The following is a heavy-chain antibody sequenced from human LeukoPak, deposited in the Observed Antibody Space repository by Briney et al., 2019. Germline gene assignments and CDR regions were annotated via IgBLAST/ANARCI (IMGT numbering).Heavy chain of an antibody. CDR2: ISAYNGNT. CDR3: ARIPIFGVVITPYYFDY. CDR1: GYTSTSYG. V-gene: IGHV1-18*01. J-gene: IGHJ4*02. D-gene: IGHD3-3*01. Sequence: ASVKVSCKASGYTSTSYGISWVRQAPGQGLEWMGWISAYNGNTNYAQKLQGRVTMTTDTSTSTAYMELRSLRSDDTAVYYCARIPIFGVVITPYYFDYWGQGTLVTVSS.